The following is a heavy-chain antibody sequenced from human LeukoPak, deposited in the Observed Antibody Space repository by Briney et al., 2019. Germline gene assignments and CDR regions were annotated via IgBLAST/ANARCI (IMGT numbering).Heavy chain of an antibody. V-gene: IGHV3-33*01. CDR3: ARLNSPEYSSSPGWFDP. CDR1: GFTFSSYG. CDR2: IWYDGSNK. D-gene: IGHD6-6*01. J-gene: IGHJ5*02. Sequence: PGRSLRLSCAASGFTFSSYGMHWVRQAPGKGLEGVAVIWYDGSNKYYADSVKGRFTISRDNSKNTLYLQMNSLRADDTAVYYCARLNSPEYSSSPGWFDPWGQGTLVTVSS.